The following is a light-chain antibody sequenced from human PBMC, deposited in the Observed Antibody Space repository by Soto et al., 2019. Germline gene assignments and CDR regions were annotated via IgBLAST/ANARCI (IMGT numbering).Light chain of an antibody. V-gene: IGLV2-14*01. J-gene: IGLJ2*01. CDR1: SSDVGGYNH. CDR3: CSYTSLSTVV. CDR2: AVS. Sequence: QSALTQPASVSGSPGQSITISCTGTSSDVGGYNHVSWYQHSPGKAPKLILFAVSDRPSGVSHRFSGSKSGNTASLTISGLQADDVADYYCCSYTSLSTVVFGGGTQLTVL.